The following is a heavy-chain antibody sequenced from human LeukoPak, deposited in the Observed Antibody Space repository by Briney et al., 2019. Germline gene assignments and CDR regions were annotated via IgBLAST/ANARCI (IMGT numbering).Heavy chain of an antibody. CDR1: GGPIISNY. Sequence: PSETLSLTCTVSGGPIISNYWSWIRQSAGTGLERIGRIYGSGITDYNPSLTSRVTMSLDTSRKQFSLRLTSVTAADTAVYYCARLKFYDSTGYSPGYYMDVWGNGTTVSVFS. D-gene: IGHD3-22*01. V-gene: IGHV4-4*07. CDR3: ARLKFYDSTGYSPGYYMDV. J-gene: IGHJ6*03. CDR2: IYGSGIT.